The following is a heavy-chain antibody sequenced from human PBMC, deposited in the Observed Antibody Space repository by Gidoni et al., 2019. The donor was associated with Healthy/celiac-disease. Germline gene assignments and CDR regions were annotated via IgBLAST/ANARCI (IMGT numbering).Heavy chain of an antibody. V-gene: IGHV3-21*01. D-gene: IGHD6-19*01. J-gene: IGHJ4*02. CDR2: ISSSSSYI. CDR1: GFTFSSSS. CDR3: ARDEAVAGYFDY. Sequence: EVQLVESGGGLVKPGGSLRLSCAASGFTFSSSSMNWVRQAPGKGLEWVSSISSSSSYIYYADSVKGRFTISRDNAKNSLYLQMNSLRAEDTAVYYCARDEAVAGYFDYWGQGTLVTVSS.